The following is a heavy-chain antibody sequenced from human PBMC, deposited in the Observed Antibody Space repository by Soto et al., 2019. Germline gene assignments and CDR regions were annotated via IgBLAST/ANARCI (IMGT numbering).Heavy chain of an antibody. J-gene: IGHJ3*02. V-gene: IGHV3-21*01. Sequence: GGSLRLSCAASGFTFSSYSMNWVRQAPGKGLEWVSSISSSSSYIYYADSVKGRFTISRDNAKNSLYLQMNSLRAEDTAVYYCARDGGNYDFWSGYYLPDALDIWGQGTMVTVSS. D-gene: IGHD3-3*01. CDR1: GFTFSSYS. CDR3: ARDGGNYDFWSGYYLPDALDI. CDR2: ISSSSSYI.